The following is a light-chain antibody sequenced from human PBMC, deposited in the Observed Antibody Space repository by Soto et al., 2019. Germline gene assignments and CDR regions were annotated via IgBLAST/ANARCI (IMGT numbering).Light chain of an antibody. CDR1: SSDVGGYNY. CDR2: EVT. J-gene: IGLJ1*01. Sequence: QSVLTQPASVSGSPGQSITICCTGTSSDVGGYNYVSWYQQHPGKAPKIIIYEVTNRPSGVSNRFSGSKSGNTASPTISGLQAEDDADYYCSSFTSRFTFNYIFGTGTKVTVL. CDR3: SSFTSRFTFNYI. V-gene: IGLV2-14*01.